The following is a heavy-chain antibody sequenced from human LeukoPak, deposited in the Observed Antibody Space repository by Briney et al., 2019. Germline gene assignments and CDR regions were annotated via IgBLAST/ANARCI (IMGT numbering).Heavy chain of an antibody. Sequence: GGSLRLSCAASGFTFSSYGMHWVRQAPGKGLEWVAVIWYDENKKYYADSVKGRFTISRDNFKSTLYLQMNSLRVEDTAVYYCARVGARQILEYWGQGTLVTVSS. D-gene: IGHD4-17*01. CDR3: ARVGARQILEY. J-gene: IGHJ4*02. CDR1: GFTFSSYG. CDR2: IWYDENKK. V-gene: IGHV3-33*01.